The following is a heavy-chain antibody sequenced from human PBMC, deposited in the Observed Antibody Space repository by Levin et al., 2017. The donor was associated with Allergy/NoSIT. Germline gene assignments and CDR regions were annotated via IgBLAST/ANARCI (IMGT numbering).Heavy chain of an antibody. CDR1: GFTFSSYS. CDR2: ISSSSSTI. V-gene: IGHV3-48*01. J-gene: IGHJ4*02. D-gene: IGHD3-9*01. Sequence: GGSLRLSCAASGFTFSSYSMNWVRQAPGKGLEWVSYISSSSSTIYYADSVKGRFTISRDNAKNSLYLQMNSLRAEDTAVYYCARWVDYYDILTGRYFDYWGQGTLVTVSS. CDR3: ARWVDYYDILTGRYFDY.